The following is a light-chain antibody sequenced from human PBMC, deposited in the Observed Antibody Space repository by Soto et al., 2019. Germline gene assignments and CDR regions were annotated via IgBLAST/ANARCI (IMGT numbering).Light chain of an antibody. Sequence: EVVLRQSPGTLSLSPGERATLACRASQSIFSNYLAWYQQKPGQAPRLLIYGASNRDTGIPDRFSGSASGTHFTLTINILEPAEFAVYYCHQYGTSRPRTFGGGTKLELK. V-gene: IGKV3-20*01. CDR3: HQYGTSRPRT. J-gene: IGKJ4*01. CDR2: GAS. CDR1: QSIFSNY.